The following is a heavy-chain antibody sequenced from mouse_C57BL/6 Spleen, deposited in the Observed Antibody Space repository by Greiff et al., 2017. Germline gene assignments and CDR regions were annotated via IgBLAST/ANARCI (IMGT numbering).Heavy chain of an antibody. CDR3: TRVSYGSSHWYFDV. Sequence: EVKLVESGAGLVKPGGSLKLSCAASGFTFSSYAMSWVRQTPEKRLEWVAYISSGGDYIYYADTVKGRFTISRDNARNTLYLQMSSLKSEDTAMYYCTRVSYGSSHWYFDVWGTGTTGTVSS. V-gene: IGHV5-9-1*02. CDR1: GFTFSSYA. J-gene: IGHJ1*03. CDR2: ISSGGDYI. D-gene: IGHD1-1*01.